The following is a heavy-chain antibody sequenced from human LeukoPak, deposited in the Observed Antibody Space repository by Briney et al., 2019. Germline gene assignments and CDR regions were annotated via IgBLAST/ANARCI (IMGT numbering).Heavy chain of an antibody. CDR1: GGFISSGGYY. Sequence: SETLSLTCTVFGGFISSGGYYWTWIRQPPGKGLEWIGSIYYSGATNYNPSLRSRVAISVDTSKNQFSLNLSSVTAADTAAYYCARRGHYYDVSGYYYFDYWGQGTLVTVSS. J-gene: IGHJ4*02. V-gene: IGHV4-61*08. CDR3: ARRGHYYDVSGYYYFDY. D-gene: IGHD3-22*01. CDR2: IYYSGAT.